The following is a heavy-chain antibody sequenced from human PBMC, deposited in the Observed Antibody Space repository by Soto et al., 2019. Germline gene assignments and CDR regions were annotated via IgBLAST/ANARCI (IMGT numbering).Heavy chain of an antibody. D-gene: IGHD5-18*01. V-gene: IGHV4-34*01. CDR1: GASFSDYS. Sequence: TSETLSLTCTVFGASFSDYSWTWIRQPPGKGLEWIGDINHSGFTNYSPSLKSRVTILVDTSKNQFSPKLSSVTAADTAVYYCASGDYNFGYNDFWGQGTLVTVSS. J-gene: IGHJ1*01. CDR2: INHSGFT. CDR3: ASGDYNFGYNDF.